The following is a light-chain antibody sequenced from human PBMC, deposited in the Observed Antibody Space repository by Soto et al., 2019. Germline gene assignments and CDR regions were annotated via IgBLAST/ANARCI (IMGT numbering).Light chain of an antibody. J-gene: IGKJ5*01. CDR2: DAS. Sequence: DIQMTQSPSSLSASVGDRVTITCQASQDISNYLNWYQQKPGKAPKLLIYDASNLETGVPSRISGSGSGTEFTFTISSLQPEDIATYYCQQYDNRLITFGQGTRLEIK. V-gene: IGKV1-33*01. CDR1: QDISNY. CDR3: QQYDNRLIT.